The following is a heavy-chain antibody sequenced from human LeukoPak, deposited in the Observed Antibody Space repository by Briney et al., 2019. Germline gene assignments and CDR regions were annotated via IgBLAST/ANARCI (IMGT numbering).Heavy chain of an antibody. CDR3: AKDRTIQLWSYYYYGMDV. V-gene: IGHV3-30*18. Sequence: AGRSLRLSCAASGFTFSSYGMHWVRQAPGKGLEWVAVISYDGSNKYYADSVKGRFTISRDNSKNTLYLQMNSLRAEDTAVYYCAKDRTIQLWSYYYYGMDVWGRGTTVTVSS. J-gene: IGHJ6*02. CDR1: GFTFSSYG. CDR2: ISYDGSNK. D-gene: IGHD5-18*01.